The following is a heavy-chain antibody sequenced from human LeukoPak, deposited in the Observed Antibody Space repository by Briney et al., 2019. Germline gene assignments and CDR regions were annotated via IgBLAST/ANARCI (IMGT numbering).Heavy chain of an antibody. V-gene: IGHV4-59*01. D-gene: IGHD4-17*01. CDR3: ARTGSTVTMLYPFDH. Sequence: PSETLSLTCTVSGGSIRSYYWSWIRQPPGKGLEWIWYIYYSGSTNYNPPLKSRVSISVDTSKNQFSLKLSSVTAADTAVYYCARTGSTVTMLYPFDHWGQGTLVTVSS. CDR2: IYYSGST. CDR1: GGSIRSYY. J-gene: IGHJ4*02.